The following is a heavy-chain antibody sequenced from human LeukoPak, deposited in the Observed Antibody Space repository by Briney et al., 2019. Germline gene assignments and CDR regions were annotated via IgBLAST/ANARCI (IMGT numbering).Heavy chain of an antibody. CDR3: ARAWIRAYNDYVLDY. Sequence: GASVKVSCKASGYTFTSYGISWVRQAPGQGLEWMGGISPIFGTPNYAQRFQGRVTITADESTSTAYMELSSLRSDDTAVYYCARAWIRAYNDYVLDYWGQGTLVTVSS. V-gene: IGHV1-69*13. D-gene: IGHD4-17*01. CDR1: GYTFTSYG. J-gene: IGHJ4*02. CDR2: ISPIFGTP.